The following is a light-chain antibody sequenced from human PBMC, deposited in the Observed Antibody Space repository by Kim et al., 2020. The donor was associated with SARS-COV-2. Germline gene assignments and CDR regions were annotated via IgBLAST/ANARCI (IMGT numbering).Light chain of an antibody. V-gene: IGLV6-57*03. CDR2: EDN. CDR1: SGSVGSNY. Sequence: KTVTISCNRSSGSVGSNYVQWYQQRPGSAPTTVIYEDNQRPSGVPDRFSGSIDTSSNSASLTISGLTTEDEADYYCQSYDNNNPFIFGAGTKVTVL. CDR3: QSYDNNNPFI. J-gene: IGLJ1*01.